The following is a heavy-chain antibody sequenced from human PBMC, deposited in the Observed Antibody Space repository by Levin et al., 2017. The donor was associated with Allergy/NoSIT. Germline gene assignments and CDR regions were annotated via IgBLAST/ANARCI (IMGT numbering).Heavy chain of an antibody. J-gene: IGHJ3*02. CDR2: IYSGGTT. CDR3: ASDPCSNPNCLPGAFDI. V-gene: IGHV3-53*01. D-gene: IGHD1-1*01. Sequence: GGSLRLSCAASGFTVSSNYMTWVRQAPGKGLEWVSVIYSGGTTYYADSVKGRFTISRDNSKNMLYLQMNSLRAEDTAVYYCASDPCSNPNCLPGAFDIWGQGTMVTVSS. CDR1: GFTVSSNY.